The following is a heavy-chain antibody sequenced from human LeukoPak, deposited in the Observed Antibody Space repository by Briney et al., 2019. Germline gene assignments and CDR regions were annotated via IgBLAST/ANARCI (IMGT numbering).Heavy chain of an antibody. V-gene: IGHV3-48*03. D-gene: IGHD3-9*01. CDR1: GFTFSSNE. CDR2: ISSSGSTI. J-gene: IGHJ4*02. CDR3: AREGAPGVLRYFDWFDY. Sequence: GGSLRLSCAASGFTFSSNEMNWVRQAPGKGLEWVSYISSSGSTIYYADSVKGRFTISRDNAKNSLYLQMNSLRAEDTAVYYCAREGAPGVLRYFDWFDYWGQGTLVTVSS.